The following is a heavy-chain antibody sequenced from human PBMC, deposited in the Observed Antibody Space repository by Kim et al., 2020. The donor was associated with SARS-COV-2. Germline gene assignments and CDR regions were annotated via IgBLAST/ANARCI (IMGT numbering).Heavy chain of an antibody. Sequence: YSQKFQGRVTITRDTSASTAYMELGSLRSEDTAVYYCARVRGQLVLDLAYWGQGTLVTVSS. CDR3: ARVRGQLVLDLAY. D-gene: IGHD6-13*01. V-gene: IGHV1-3*01. J-gene: IGHJ4*02.